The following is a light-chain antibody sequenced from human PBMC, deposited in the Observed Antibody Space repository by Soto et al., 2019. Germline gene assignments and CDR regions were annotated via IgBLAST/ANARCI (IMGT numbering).Light chain of an antibody. CDR3: NSYAGSNNFVV. J-gene: IGLJ2*01. V-gene: IGLV2-8*01. CDR1: SSDVGGYNF. CDR2: EVS. Sequence: QSALTQPPSASGSPGQSVTISCTGTSSDVGGYNFVSWYQQHPGKAPKLMIYEVSKRPSGVPDRISGSKSGNTASLTVSGLQAEDEDDYYCNSYAGSNNFVVFGGGTKLTVL.